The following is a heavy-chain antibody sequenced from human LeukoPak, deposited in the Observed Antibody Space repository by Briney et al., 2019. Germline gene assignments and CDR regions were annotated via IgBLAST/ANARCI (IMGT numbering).Heavy chain of an antibody. CDR2: IILIFGTA. CDR3: AVPRGIFGVEPYYMDV. D-gene: IGHD3-3*01. Sequence: SVKVSCKASGGTFSSYAISWVRQAPGQGLEWMGGIILIFGTANYAQKFQGRVTITADESTSTAYMELSSLRSEDTAVYYCAVPRGIFGVEPYYMDVWGKGTTVTVSS. J-gene: IGHJ6*03. V-gene: IGHV1-69*13. CDR1: GGTFSSYA.